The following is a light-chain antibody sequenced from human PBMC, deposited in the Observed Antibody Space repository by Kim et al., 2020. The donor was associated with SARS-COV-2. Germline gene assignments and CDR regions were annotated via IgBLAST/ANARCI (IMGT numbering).Light chain of an antibody. V-gene: IGLV4-69*01. CDR3: QTWGTGIRV. CDR1: SGHSSYA. CDR2: LNSDGSH. Sequence: ASVKLTGTLSSGHSSYAIAWHQQQPEKGPRYLMKLNSDGSHSRGDGIPDRFSGSSSGAERYLTISSLQSDDEADYYCQTWGTGIRVFGGGTQLTVL. J-gene: IGLJ3*02.